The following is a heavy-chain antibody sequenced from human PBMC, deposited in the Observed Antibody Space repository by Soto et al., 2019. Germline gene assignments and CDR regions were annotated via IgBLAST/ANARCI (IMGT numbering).Heavy chain of an antibody. CDR1: GFTFSSYG. V-gene: IGHV3-30*18. CDR2: ISYDGSNK. D-gene: IGHD1-26*01. J-gene: IGHJ3*02. CDR3: AKAFIVGATKVLDAFDI. Sequence: GGSLRLSCAASGFTFSSYGMHWVRQAPGKGLEWVAVISYDGSNKYYADSVKGRFTISRDNSKNTLYLQMNSLRAEDTAVYYCAKAFIVGATKVLDAFDIWGQGTMVTVSS.